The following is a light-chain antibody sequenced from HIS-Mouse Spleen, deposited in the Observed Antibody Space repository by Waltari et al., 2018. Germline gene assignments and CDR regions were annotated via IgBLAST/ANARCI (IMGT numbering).Light chain of an antibody. Sequence: DIVMTQSPDSLAVSLGERATINCTSSQSVLYSSNNKTYLAWYQQKPGQPPKRLIYWASTRESGVPDRFSGSGSGTDFTLTISSLQAEDVAVYYCQQYYSTLTFGGGTKVEIK. CDR1: QSVLYSSNNKTY. V-gene: IGKV4-1*01. J-gene: IGKJ4*01. CDR3: QQYYSTLT. CDR2: WAS.